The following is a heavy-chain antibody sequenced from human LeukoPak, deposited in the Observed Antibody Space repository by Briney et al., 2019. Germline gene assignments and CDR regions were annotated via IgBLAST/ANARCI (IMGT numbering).Heavy chain of an antibody. Sequence: SVKVSCKASGGTFSSYAISWVRQAPGQGLEWMGGIIPIFGTASYAQKFQGRVTITADESTSTAYMELSSLRSEDTAVYYCASRFVPPYCSSTSCYYYYMDVWGKGTTVTVSS. CDR3: ASRFVPPYCSSTSCYYYYMDV. CDR1: GGTFSSYA. D-gene: IGHD2-2*01. V-gene: IGHV1-69*01. J-gene: IGHJ6*03. CDR2: IIPIFGTA.